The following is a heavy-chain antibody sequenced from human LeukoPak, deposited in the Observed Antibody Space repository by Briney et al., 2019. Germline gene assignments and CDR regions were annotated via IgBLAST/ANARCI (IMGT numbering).Heavy chain of an antibody. J-gene: IGHJ6*02. CDR2: IYSGGST. CDR3: ASSGTASRGAMDV. V-gene: IGHV3-66*01. Sequence: GGSLRLSCAASGLSACGNFMTWVRQAPGKGLEGFSAIYSGGSTFYADSVRGRFNISRDNSRKTMFLQMSSLRVEDTAVYYCASSGTASRGAMDVWGQGTTVTVSS. D-gene: IGHD1-1*01. CDR1: GLSACGNF.